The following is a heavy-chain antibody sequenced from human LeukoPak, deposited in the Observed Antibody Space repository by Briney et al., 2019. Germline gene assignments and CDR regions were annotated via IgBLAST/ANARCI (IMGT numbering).Heavy chain of an antibody. Sequence: SGGSLCLSCPPYAFTFSSYAMSWVRQAPGKGLEWVSAIRGGGGSTLYADSVTGPLTISRDHSKITMYLQMNSRTAEETAVYYGANDHPIVNYYDSSAYYPDYWGQGTLVTVSS. CDR3: ANDHPIVNYYDSSAYYPDY. J-gene: IGHJ4*02. CDR1: AFTFSSYA. CDR2: IRGGGGST. V-gene: IGHV3-23*01. D-gene: IGHD3-22*01.